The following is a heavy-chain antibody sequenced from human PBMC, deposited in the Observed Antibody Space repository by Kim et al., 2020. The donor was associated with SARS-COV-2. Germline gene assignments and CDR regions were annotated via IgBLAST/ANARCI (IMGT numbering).Heavy chain of an antibody. CDR1: GCTFSSYA. CDR2: IIPILGIA. V-gene: IGHV1-69*04. J-gene: IGHJ6*02. Sequence: SVKVSCKASGCTFSSYAISWVRQAPGQGLEWMGRIIPILGIANYAQKFQGRVTITADKSTSTAYMELSSLRSEDTAVYYCARPQGGITISSRYYYGMDVWGQGTTVTVSS. D-gene: IGHD3-3*01. CDR3: ARPQGGITISSRYYYGMDV.